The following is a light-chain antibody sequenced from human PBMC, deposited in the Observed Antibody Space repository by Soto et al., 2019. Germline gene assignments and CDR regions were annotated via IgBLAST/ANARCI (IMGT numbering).Light chain of an antibody. CDR2: LNGDGSH. J-gene: IGLJ3*02. CDR1: SGHSHYA. V-gene: IGLV4-69*01. CDR3: QTWGSGFVM. Sequence: QPVLTQSPSASASLGASVRLTCTLSSGHSHYAIVWVQQQPDKGPRHLMKLNGDGSHYRGDGVPDRFSVSSSGTERYLSISNLQSEDDADYYCQTWGSGFVMFGGGTKLTVL.